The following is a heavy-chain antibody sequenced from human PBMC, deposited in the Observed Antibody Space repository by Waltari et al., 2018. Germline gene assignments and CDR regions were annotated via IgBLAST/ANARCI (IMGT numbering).Heavy chain of an antibody. Sequence: EVQLVESGGGLVQPGGSLRLSFPAFGFNLSSFWMNWVRQTPGKGLEWVAGIKQDGSEKYYADSVKGRFTISRDNAKNSLYLQMNSLRAEDTAVYYCATSGWYCFDYWGQGTLVTVSS. CDR3: ATSGWYCFDY. V-gene: IGHV3-7*01. J-gene: IGHJ4*02. CDR1: GFNLSSFW. D-gene: IGHD6-19*01. CDR2: IKQDGSEK.